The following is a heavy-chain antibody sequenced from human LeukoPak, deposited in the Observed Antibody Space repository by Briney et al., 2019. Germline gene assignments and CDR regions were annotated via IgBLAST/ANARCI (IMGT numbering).Heavy chain of an antibody. CDR2: ISSSGSSI. CDR3: ARCIVGPTIFDY. CDR1: GFTFSSYE. Sequence: GGSLRLSCAASGFTFSSYEMNWVRQAPGKGLEWVSYISSSGSSIYYADPVKGRFTISRDNAKNSLYLQMNSLRAEDTAVYYCARCIVGPTIFDYWGQGTLVTVSS. V-gene: IGHV3-48*03. D-gene: IGHD1-26*01. J-gene: IGHJ4*02.